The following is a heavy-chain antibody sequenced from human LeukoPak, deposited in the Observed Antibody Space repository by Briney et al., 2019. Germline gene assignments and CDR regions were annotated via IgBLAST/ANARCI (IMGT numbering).Heavy chain of an antibody. Sequence: ASVKVSCKASGYTFTSYYMHWVRQAPGQGLEWMGIINPSGGSTSYAQKFQGRVTMTRDTSTSTVYMGLSSLRSEDTAVYYCARVACRILWFGSNPFDYWGQGTLVTVSS. V-gene: IGHV1-46*01. D-gene: IGHD3-10*01. J-gene: IGHJ4*02. CDR2: INPSGGST. CDR1: GYTFTSYY. CDR3: ARVACRILWFGSNPFDY.